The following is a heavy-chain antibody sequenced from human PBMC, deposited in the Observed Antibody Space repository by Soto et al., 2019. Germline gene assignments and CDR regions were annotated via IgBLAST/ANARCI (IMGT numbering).Heavy chain of an antibody. CDR3: AWEYSSSSKTSWH. V-gene: IGHV1-69*06. CDR1: GGTFSSYA. D-gene: IGHD6-6*01. CDR2: IIPIFGTA. Sequence: SVKVSCKASGGTFSSYAISWVRQAPGQGLEWMGGIIPIFGTANYAQKFQGRVTITADKSTSTAYMELSSLRSEDTAVYYCAWEYSSSSKTSWHWGQGTLVTVSS. J-gene: IGHJ4*02.